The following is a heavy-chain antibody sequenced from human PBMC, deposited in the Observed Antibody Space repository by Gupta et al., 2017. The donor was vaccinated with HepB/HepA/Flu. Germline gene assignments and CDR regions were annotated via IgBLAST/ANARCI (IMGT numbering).Heavy chain of an antibody. V-gene: IGHV3-23*01. J-gene: IGHJ6*02. Sequence: GGRGVQPGGSLRLSCAASGFTFSSYAMSWVRQAPGKGLEWVSAISGSGGSTYYADSVKGRFTISRDNSKNTLYLQMNSLRAEDTAVYYCAKDCCTPYYYYYGMDVWGQGTTVTVSS. CDR2: ISGSGGST. CDR3: AKDCCTPYYYYYGMDV. CDR1: GFTFSSYA. D-gene: IGHD2-8*01.